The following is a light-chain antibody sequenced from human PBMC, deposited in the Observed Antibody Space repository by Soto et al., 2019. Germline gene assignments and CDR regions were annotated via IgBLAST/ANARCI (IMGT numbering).Light chain of an antibody. V-gene: IGKV4-1*01. CDR1: QSVLYSSNNKNY. CDR2: WAS. J-gene: IGKJ4*01. CDR3: QESLCRVT. Sequence: DIVMTQSPDSLAVSLGERATINCKSSQSVLYSSNNKNYLAWFQQKPGQPPKLLIYWASTRESGVPDRFSGSGSATDFTLTISGLQAEDVAVYYCQESLCRVTFGGGTKVEIK.